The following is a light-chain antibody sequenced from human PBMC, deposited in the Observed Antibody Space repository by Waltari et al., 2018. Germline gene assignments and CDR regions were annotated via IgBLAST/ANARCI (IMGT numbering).Light chain of an antibody. CDR2: ATS. CDR3: QQYYSTPYT. J-gene: IGKJ2*01. CDR1: QGITNS. V-gene: IGKV1-NL1*01. Sequence: DIQMTQSPIPLFASVEVRVILTCRASQGITNSLAWYQQKPGQAPELLLYATSRLEGGVPSRFSGSGSGTDYTLTISSLQPEDFATYYCQQYYSTPYTFGQGTRLEIK.